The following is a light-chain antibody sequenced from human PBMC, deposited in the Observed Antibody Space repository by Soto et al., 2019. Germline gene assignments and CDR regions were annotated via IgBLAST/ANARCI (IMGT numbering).Light chain of an antibody. J-gene: IGKJ3*01. CDR2: WAS. CDR1: QSVLYSSNNKNY. V-gene: IGKV4-1*01. Sequence: DIVMTQSPDSLAVSLGERATINCKSSQSVLYSSNNKNYLAWYQQKPGQPPKLLIYWASTRESGVPDRFSGSGSWTDFTLTISSLQAEDVAVYYCQQYYSTTPGFTFGPGTKVDIK. CDR3: QQYYSTTPGFT.